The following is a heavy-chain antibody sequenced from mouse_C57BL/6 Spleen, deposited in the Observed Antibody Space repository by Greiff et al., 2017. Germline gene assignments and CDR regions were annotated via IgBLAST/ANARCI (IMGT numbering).Heavy chain of an antibody. J-gene: IGHJ4*01. D-gene: IGHD2-5*01. CDR1: GFTFSDYG. Sequence: EVKLMESGGGLVQPGGSLKLSCAASGFTFSDYGMAWVRQAPRKGPEWVAFISNLAYSIYYADTVTGRFTISRENAKNTLYLEMSSLRSEDTAMYYCARHYSNYEENYYAMDYWGQGTSVTVSS. V-gene: IGHV5-15*01. CDR3: ARHYSNYEENYYAMDY. CDR2: ISNLAYSI.